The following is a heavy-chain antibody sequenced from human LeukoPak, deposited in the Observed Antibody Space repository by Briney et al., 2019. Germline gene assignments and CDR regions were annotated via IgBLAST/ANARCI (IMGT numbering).Heavy chain of an antibody. J-gene: IGHJ4*02. Sequence: SETLSLTCTVSGGSISGYYWSWLRQPPGKGLEWVGYIYYSGSTNFNPSLKSRVAISVDTSKNQFSLKLSSVTAADTAVYYCARARRGLRSSTWNYFDYWGQGTLVTVSS. D-gene: IGHD4-17*01. CDR1: GGSISGYY. V-gene: IGHV4-59*01. CDR2: IYYSGST. CDR3: ARARRGLRSSTWNYFDY.